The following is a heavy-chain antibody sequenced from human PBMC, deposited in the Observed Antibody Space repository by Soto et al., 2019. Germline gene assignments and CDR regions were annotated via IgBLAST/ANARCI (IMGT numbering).Heavy chain of an antibody. CDR2: IKTKAPGGTT. CDR3: TTDSSTTMIVFRFDY. Sequence: EVQLVESGGGLVKPGGSLRLSCAASGFAFSNAWINWVRQAPGKGLEWVGRIKTKAPGGTTAFAAPVRGRFAITRDDSRKMVHMQMNSLNPEDTSVYYCTTDSSTTMIVFRFDYWGHGTLVTVSS. D-gene: IGHD3-22*01. CDR1: GFAFSNAW. J-gene: IGHJ4*01. V-gene: IGHV3-15*07.